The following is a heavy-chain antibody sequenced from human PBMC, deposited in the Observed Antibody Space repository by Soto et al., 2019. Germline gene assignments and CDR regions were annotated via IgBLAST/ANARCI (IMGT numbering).Heavy chain of an antibody. CDR1: GFTFSSYG. J-gene: IGHJ5*02. CDR2: ISYGGSNK. D-gene: IGHD2-2*01. CDR3: AKDTCISTSCYRLYNWFDP. Sequence: QVQLVESGGGVVQPGRCLRLSCAASGFTFSSYGMHWVRQAPGKGLEWVAVISYGGSNKYYADSVKGRFTISRDNSKNTLYLQMNNLRAEDTAVYYCAKDTCISTSCYRLYNWFDPWGQGTLVTVSS. V-gene: IGHV3-30*18.